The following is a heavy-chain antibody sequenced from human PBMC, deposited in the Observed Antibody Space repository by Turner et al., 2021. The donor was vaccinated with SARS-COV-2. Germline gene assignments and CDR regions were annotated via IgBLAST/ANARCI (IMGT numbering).Heavy chain of an antibody. Sequence: QLQLQESGPGLVKPSETLSLTCTVSGGSISSSSYYWGWIRQPPGKGLEWTGSMYNSGSTYYNPSPKSRVTVYVDTSKNQFSLKMSSVTAADTAVYYCARPTSLRYDSSGYNGFDPWGQGTLVTVSS. CDR2: MYNSGST. J-gene: IGHJ5*02. D-gene: IGHD3-22*01. CDR3: ARPTSLRYDSSGYNGFDP. CDR1: GGSISSSSYY. V-gene: IGHV4-39*01.